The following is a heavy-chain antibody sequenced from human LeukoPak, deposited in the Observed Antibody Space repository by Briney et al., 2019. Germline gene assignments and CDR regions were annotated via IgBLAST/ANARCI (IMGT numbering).Heavy chain of an antibody. CDR2: IWFDGSYK. CDR3: ARDPSGGSYYYGMDV. J-gene: IGHJ6*02. CDR1: GFTFSSYG. V-gene: IGHV3-33*01. Sequence: GGSLRLSCAASGFTFSSYGMHWVRQAPGSGLEWVAVIWFDGSYKYYADSVKGRFTITRDNSKNTLYLQMSSLRAEDTAVYFCARDPSGGSYYYGMDVWGQGTTVTVSS. D-gene: IGHD2-15*01.